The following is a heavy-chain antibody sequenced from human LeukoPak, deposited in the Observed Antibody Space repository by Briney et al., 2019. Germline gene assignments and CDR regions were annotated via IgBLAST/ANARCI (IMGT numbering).Heavy chain of an antibody. J-gene: IGHJ3*02. D-gene: IGHD2-15*01. CDR2: MTPNTGKT. CDR1: GYTFTNYD. CDR3: ARKLATLTDAFNI. Sequence: ASVKVSCKTSGYTFTNYDIYWVRQAAGQGLEWVGRMTPNTGKTGYAQKFQGRVTMTRDTSTSTVFMELSSLRSEDTAVYYCARKLATLTDAFNIWGQGTMVTVSS. V-gene: IGHV1-8*01.